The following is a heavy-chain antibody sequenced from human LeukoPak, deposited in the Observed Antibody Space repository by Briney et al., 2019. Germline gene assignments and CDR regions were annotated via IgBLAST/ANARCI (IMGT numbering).Heavy chain of an antibody. D-gene: IGHD2-2*01. CDR1: GYTFTSYG. J-gene: IGHJ5*02. CDR2: ISAYNGNT. V-gene: IGHV1-18*01. Sequence: GASVKVSCKASGYTFTSYGISWVRQAPGQGLEWMGWISAYNGNTNYAQKLQGRVTMTTDTSTSTAYMELRSLRSADTAVYYCARAPYIVVVPAAMGAWFDPWGQGTLVTVSS. CDR3: ARAPYIVVVPAAMGAWFDP.